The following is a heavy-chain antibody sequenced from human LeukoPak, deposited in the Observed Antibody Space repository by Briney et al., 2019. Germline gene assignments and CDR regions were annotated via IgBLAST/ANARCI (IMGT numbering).Heavy chain of an antibody. V-gene: IGHV3-23*01. Sequence: GGSLRLSCAASGFNFTNYAMNWVRQAPGRGLEWVSLISSSVGSTYYAGSVKGRFTISRDNSKSTLYLQMNSLRAEDTAIYYCAKDGPTAIPSWFDPWGQGTLVTVSS. D-gene: IGHD2-21*02. J-gene: IGHJ5*02. CDR3: AKDGPTAIPSWFDP. CDR1: GFNFTNYA. CDR2: ISSSVGST.